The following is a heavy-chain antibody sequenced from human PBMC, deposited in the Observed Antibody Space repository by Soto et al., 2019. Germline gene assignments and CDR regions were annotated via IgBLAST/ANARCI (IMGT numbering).Heavy chain of an antibody. CDR3: VRDRNNYYDSSGYYYVYGMDV. D-gene: IGHD3-22*01. V-gene: IGHV3-48*02. J-gene: IGHJ6*02. CDR2: ISSSSSTI. CDR1: GFTFSSYS. Sequence: EVQLVESGGGLVQPGGSLRLSCAASGFTFSSYSMNWVRQAPGKGLEWVSYISSSSSTIYYADSVKGRFTISRDNAKNSLYLQMNSLRDEDTAVYYCVRDRNNYYDSSGYYYVYGMDVWGQGTTVTVSS.